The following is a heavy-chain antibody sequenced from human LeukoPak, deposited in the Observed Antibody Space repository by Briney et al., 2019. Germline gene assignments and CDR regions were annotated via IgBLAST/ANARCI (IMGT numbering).Heavy chain of an antibody. J-gene: IGHJ4*02. Sequence: GSLRLSCAASGFTFSSCWMTWVRQAPGKGLEWVANIKEDGTEKNYVDSVKGRFTISRDNAKNSLYLQMNSLRPEDTAVYYCTRARYSDYWGQGTLVTVSS. V-gene: IGHV3-7*01. D-gene: IGHD1-26*01. CDR2: IKEDGTEK. CDR3: TRARYSDY. CDR1: GFTFSSCW.